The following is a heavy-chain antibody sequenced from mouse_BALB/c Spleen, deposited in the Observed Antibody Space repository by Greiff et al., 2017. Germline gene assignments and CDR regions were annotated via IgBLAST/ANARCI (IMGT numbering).Heavy chain of an antibody. J-gene: IGHJ3*01. CDR1: GYTFTSYW. CDR2: INPSNGRT. V-gene: IGHV1S81*02. D-gene: IGHD1-2*01. CDR3: ARRITTATAWFAY. Sequence: VQGVESGAELARPGASVKLSCKASGYTFTSYWMHWVKQRPGQGLEWIGEINPSNGRTNYNEKFKSKATLTVDKSSSTAYMQLSSLTSEDSAVYYCARRITTATAWFAYWGQGTLVTVSA.